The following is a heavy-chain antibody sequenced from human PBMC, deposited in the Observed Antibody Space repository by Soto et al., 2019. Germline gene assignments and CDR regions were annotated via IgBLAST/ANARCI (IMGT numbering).Heavy chain of an antibody. J-gene: IGHJ4*02. CDR3: AINYYDSSGYYFPFDY. CDR1: GGTFSSYA. CDR2: IIPIFGTA. D-gene: IGHD3-22*01. Sequence: QVQLVQSGAEVMKPGSSVKVSCKASGGTFSSYAISWVRQAPGQGLEWMGGIIPIFGTANYAQKFQGRVTITADESTSTAYMELSSQRSEDTAVYYCAINYYDSSGYYFPFDYWGQGTLVTVSS. V-gene: IGHV1-69*01.